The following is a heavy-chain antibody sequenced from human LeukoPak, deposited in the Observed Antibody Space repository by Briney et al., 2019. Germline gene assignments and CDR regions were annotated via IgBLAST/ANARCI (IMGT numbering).Heavy chain of an antibody. J-gene: IGHJ3*02. CDR3: ARGQVTTVTGLASFDI. CDR2: IKHDGSEK. V-gene: IGHV3-7*04. Sequence: PGGSLRLSCAASGLTFSNYWMNWVRQAPGKGLEWVANIKHDGSEKYYVDSVKGRFTISRDNAKNSLYLQMNRLRAEDTSMYYCARGQVTTVTGLASFDIWGQGTMVTVSS. CDR1: GLTFSNYW. D-gene: IGHD4-17*01.